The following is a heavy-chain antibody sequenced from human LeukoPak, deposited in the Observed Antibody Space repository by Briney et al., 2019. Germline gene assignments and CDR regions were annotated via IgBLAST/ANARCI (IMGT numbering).Heavy chain of an antibody. CDR3: ASFHYYDSRTAGPIDY. D-gene: IGHD3-22*01. V-gene: IGHV4-34*01. Sequence: PSETLSLTCAVYGGSFSGYYWSWIRQPPGKGLEWIGEINHSGSTNYNPSLKSRVTISVDTSKNQFSLKLSSVTAADTAVYYCASFHYYDSRTAGPIDYWGQGTLVTVSS. J-gene: IGHJ4*02. CDR1: GGSFSGYY. CDR2: INHSGST.